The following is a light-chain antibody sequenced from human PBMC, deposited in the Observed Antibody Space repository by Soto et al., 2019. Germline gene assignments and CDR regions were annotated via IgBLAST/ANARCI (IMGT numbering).Light chain of an antibody. V-gene: IGLV4-69*01. J-gene: IGLJ2*01. CDR3: QTWGTGIHVV. CDR1: SGHSSYA. Sequence: QSMLTQSPSASASLGASVKLTCTLSSGHSSYAIAWHQQQPEKGPRYLMKLNNDGSHSKGDGIPDRFSGSSSGAERYLTISSLQSEDEADYYCQTWGTGIHVVFGGGTKLTVL. CDR2: LNNDGSH.